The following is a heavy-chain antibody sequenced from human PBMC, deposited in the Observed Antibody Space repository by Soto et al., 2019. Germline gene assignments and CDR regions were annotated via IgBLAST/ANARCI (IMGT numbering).Heavy chain of an antibody. CDR2: IYYSGST. CDR3: AGHSFGYSGYDSDY. J-gene: IGHJ4*02. Sequence: PSETLSLTCTVSGGSISSYYWSWIRQPPGKGLEWIGYIYYSGSTNYNPSLKSRVTISVDTSKNQFSLKLSSVTAADTAVFYCAGHSFGYSGYDSDYWGQGTLVTVSS. CDR1: GGSISSYY. D-gene: IGHD5-12*01. V-gene: IGHV4-59*08.